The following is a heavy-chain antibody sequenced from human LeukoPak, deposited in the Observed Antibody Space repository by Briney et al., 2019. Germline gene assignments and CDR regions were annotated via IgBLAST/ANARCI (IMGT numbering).Heavy chain of an antibody. Sequence: GGSLRLSCAASGFTFSSYGMHWVRQAPGKGLEWVAVIWYDGSNKYYADSVKGRFTISRDNSKNTLYLQMNSLRAEDTAVYYCARDPSSYYDSSGYSFDYWGQGTLVTVSS. D-gene: IGHD3-22*01. CDR1: GFTFSSYG. J-gene: IGHJ4*02. CDR3: ARDPSSYYDSSGYSFDY. V-gene: IGHV3-33*01. CDR2: IWYDGSNK.